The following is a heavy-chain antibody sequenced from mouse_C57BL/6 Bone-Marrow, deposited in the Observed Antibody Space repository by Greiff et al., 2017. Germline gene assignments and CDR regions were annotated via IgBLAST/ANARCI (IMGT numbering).Heavy chain of an antibody. CDR1: GYTFTDYY. V-gene: IGHV1-26*01. CDR3: ARDPLGDGYYDY. D-gene: IGHD2-3*01. CDR2: INPNNGGT. Sequence: VQLQQSGPELVKPGASVKISCKASGYTFTDYYMNWVKQSHGKSLEWIGDINPNNGGTSYNQKFKGKATLTVDKSSSTAYMELRSLTSEDSAVYYCARDPLGDGYYDYWGQGTTLTVSS. J-gene: IGHJ2*01.